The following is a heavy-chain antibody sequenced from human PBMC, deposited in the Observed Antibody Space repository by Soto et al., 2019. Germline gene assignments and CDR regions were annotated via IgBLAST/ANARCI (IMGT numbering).Heavy chain of an antibody. Sequence: SVKVSCKASGGTFSSYAISWVRQAPGQGLEWMGGIIPIFGTANYAQKFQGRVTITADESTSTAYMELSSLRSEDTAVYYCARDPGHNYYGSGSYFPWGQGTLVTVSS. CDR1: GGTFSSYA. CDR3: ARDPGHNYYGSGSYFP. J-gene: IGHJ5*02. D-gene: IGHD3-10*01. CDR2: IIPIFGTA. V-gene: IGHV1-69*13.